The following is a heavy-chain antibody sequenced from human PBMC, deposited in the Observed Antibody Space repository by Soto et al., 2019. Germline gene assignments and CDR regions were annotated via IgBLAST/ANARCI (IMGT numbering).Heavy chain of an antibody. Sequence: GESLKISCKGSGYSFTSYWIGWVRQMPGKGLEWMGIIYPGDSDTRYSPSFQGQVTISADKSISTAYLQWSSLKASDTAMYYCAKDRGRWGSTSCLDVWGQGTTVTVSS. CDR3: AKDRGRWGSTSCLDV. D-gene: IGHD2-2*01. J-gene: IGHJ6*02. CDR1: GYSFTSYW. CDR2: IYPGDSDT. V-gene: IGHV5-51*01.